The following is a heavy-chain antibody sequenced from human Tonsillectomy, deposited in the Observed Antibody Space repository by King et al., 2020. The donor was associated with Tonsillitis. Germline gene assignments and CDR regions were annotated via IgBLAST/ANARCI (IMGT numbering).Heavy chain of an antibody. V-gene: IGHV3-23*04. CDR3: AKDQWELLDAFDI. D-gene: IGHD1-26*01. CDR1: GFTFSSYA. Sequence: VQLVESGGGLVQPGGSLRLSCAASGFTFSSYAMSWVRQAPGKGLEWVSAISGSGGSTYYADSVKGRFTISRDTSKNTLYLQKNSLRAEDTAVYYCAKDQWELLDAFDIWGQGTMVTVSS. J-gene: IGHJ3*02. CDR2: ISGSGGST.